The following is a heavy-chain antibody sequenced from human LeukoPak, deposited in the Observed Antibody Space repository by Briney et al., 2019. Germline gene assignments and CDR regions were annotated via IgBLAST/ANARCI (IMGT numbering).Heavy chain of an antibody. V-gene: IGHV1-46*01. CDR3: ARAGELLDYYYGMDV. D-gene: IGHD1-26*01. J-gene: IGHJ6*02. CDR2: INPSGGST. CDR1: GYTFTSYY. Sequence: ASVKVSCKASGYTFTSYYMHWVRQAPGQGLEWMGIINPSGGSTSYAQKFQGRVTMTRDTSTGTVYMELSSLRSEDTAVYYCARAGELLDYYYGMDVWGQGTTVTVSS.